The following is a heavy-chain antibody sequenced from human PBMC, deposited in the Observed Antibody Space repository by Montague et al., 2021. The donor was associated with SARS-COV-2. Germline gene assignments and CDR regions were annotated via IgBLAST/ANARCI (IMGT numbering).Heavy chain of an antibody. J-gene: IGHJ3*02. CDR3: AREVRYYYDSSGPGAFDI. V-gene: IGHV4-59*01. CDR2: IYYSGST. D-gene: IGHD3-22*01. CDR1: GGSISSYY. Sequence: SETLSLTCTVSGGSISSYYWSWIRQPPGKGLEWIGYIYYSGSTNYNPSXXSRVTISVDTSKNQFSPKLSSVTAADTAVYYCAREVRYYYDSSGPGAFDIWGQGTMVTVSS.